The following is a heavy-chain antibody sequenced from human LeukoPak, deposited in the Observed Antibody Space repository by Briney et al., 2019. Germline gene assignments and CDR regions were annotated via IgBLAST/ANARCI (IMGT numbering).Heavy chain of an antibody. CDR3: AWDLSGGSYTGG. Sequence: SGGSLRLSCAASGFTFSSYWMSWVRQAPGKGLEWVANIKQDGSEKYYVDSVKGRFTISRDSAKNSLYLQMDSLRAEDTAVYYCAWDLSGGSYTGGWGQGTLVTVSS. CDR2: IKQDGSEK. CDR1: GFTFSSYW. D-gene: IGHD2-15*01. V-gene: IGHV3-7*04. J-gene: IGHJ4*02.